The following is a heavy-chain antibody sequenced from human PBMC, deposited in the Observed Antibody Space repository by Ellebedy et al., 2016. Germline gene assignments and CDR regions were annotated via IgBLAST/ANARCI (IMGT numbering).Heavy chain of an antibody. CDR2: ISAYNGNT. Sequence: ASVKVSXXASGYTFTSYGISWVRQAPGQGLEWMGWISAYNGNTNYAQKLQGRVTMTTDTSTSTAYMELRSLRSDDTAVYYCARDRTQTTVTTHWFDPWGQGTLVTVSS. D-gene: IGHD4-17*01. CDR3: ARDRTQTTVTTHWFDP. J-gene: IGHJ5*02. V-gene: IGHV1-18*01. CDR1: GYTFTSYG.